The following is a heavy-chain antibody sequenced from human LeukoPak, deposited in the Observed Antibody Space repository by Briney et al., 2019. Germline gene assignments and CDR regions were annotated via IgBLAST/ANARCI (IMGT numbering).Heavy chain of an antibody. CDR2: INPNSGVT. Sequence: ASVKVSCKASGYTFTGYYMLWVRQAPGQGLEGMGWINPNSGVTNYAQKFQGKVTMTRDTSISTAYMELSRLRSDDTAVYYCARVRDIVVVPAALDYYYGMDVWGQGTTVTVSS. CDR1: GYTFTGYY. D-gene: IGHD2-2*01. CDR3: ARVRDIVVVPAALDYYYGMDV. V-gene: IGHV1-2*02. J-gene: IGHJ6*01.